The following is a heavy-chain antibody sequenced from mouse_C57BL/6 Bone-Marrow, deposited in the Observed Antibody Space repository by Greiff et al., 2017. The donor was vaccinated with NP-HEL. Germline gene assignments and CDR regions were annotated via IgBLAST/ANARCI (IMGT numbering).Heavy chain of an antibody. J-gene: IGHJ1*03. Sequence: QVQLQQSGPELVKPGASVKISCKASGYTFTDYYINWVKQRPGQGLEWIGWIFPGSGSTYYNEKFKGKATLTVDKSSSTAYMLLSSLTSDDSAVYFCARSPYLLWYHWYFDVWGTGTTVTVSS. CDR1: GYTFTDYY. V-gene: IGHV1-75*01. CDR2: IFPGSGST. D-gene: IGHD2-1*01. CDR3: ARSPYLLWYHWYFDV.